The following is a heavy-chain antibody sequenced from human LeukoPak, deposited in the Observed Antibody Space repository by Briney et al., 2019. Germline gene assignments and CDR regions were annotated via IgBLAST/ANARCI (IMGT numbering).Heavy chain of an antibody. CDR1: GGSISSYY. V-gene: IGHV4-59*01. CDR3: ARWSFGVIDY. J-gene: IGHJ4*02. D-gene: IGHD3-10*01. Sequence: SETLSLTCTVSGGSISSYYWSWIRQPPGKGLEWIGYIYYSGSTNYNPSLKSRVTISVDTSKNQFSLKLSSVTAADTAVYYRARWSFGVIDYWGQGTLVTVSS. CDR2: IYYSGST.